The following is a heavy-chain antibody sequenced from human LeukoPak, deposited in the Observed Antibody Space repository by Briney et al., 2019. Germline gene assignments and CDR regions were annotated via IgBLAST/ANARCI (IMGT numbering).Heavy chain of an antibody. D-gene: IGHD3-10*01. CDR3: ARGFKHYYGSGSWYNWFDP. V-gene: IGHV4-34*01. J-gene: IGHJ5*02. Sequence: LRLSCAASGFTFSSYEMNWVRQAPGKGLEWIGEINHSGSTNYNPSLKSRVTISVDTSKNQFSLKLSSVTAADTAVYYCARGFKHYYGSGSWYNWFDPWGQGTLVTVSS. CDR2: INHSGST. CDR1: GFTFSSYE.